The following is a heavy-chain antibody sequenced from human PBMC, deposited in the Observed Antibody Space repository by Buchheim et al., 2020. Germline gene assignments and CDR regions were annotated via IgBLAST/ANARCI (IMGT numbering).Heavy chain of an antibody. Sequence: EVQLLESGGDFVHPGGSLRLSCEASGFTFRNYAMRWFRQAPGKGLEWVSAISGSGGSTYYADSVKGRFTISRDNSKNTLYLQMNSLRAEHTAVYYCAKAYYYDSSGYYYPDYWGQGTL. CDR2: ISGSGGST. CDR3: AKAYYYDSSGYYYPDY. CDR1: GFTFRNYA. D-gene: IGHD3-22*01. J-gene: IGHJ4*02. V-gene: IGHV3-23*01.